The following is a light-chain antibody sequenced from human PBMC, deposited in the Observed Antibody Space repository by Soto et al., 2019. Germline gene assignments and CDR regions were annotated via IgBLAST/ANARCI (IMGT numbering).Light chain of an antibody. CDR3: QLSHKTLT. CDR1: QTIATF. J-gene: IGKJ5*01. Sequence: DIHMTQSPSSLSVSVGYRFTITCRASQTIATFLNWYQQKTGTAPKLLIYGASTLQSGVPSTLSGSGSGADFTLTISSLQPEDSATYYCQLSHKTLTFGQGTRLEIK. V-gene: IGKV1-39*01. CDR2: GAS.